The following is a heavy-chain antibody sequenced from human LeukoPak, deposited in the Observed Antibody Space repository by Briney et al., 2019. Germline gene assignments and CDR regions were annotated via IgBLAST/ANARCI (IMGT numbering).Heavy chain of an antibody. Sequence: SETLSLTCTVSGGSINAYYWSWVRQSPGKGLEWIGYVHYGGSTNYNPSLKSRVTISVDTSKNQFSLKLSSVTAADTAVYYCARNIGYCSGGSCYSRWFDPWGQGTLVTVSS. CDR1: GGSINAYY. J-gene: IGHJ5*02. V-gene: IGHV4-59*01. CDR2: VHYGGST. D-gene: IGHD2-15*01. CDR3: ARNIGYCSGGSCYSRWFDP.